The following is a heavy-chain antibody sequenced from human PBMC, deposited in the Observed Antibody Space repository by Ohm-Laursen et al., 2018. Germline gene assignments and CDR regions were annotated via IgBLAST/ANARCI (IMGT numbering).Heavy chain of an antibody. J-gene: IGHJ4*02. Sequence: SLRLSCAAFGFTFSSYAMSWVRQAPGKGLEWVSAISSSGGSTYYADSVKGRFTISRDNSKNTLYLQMNSLRAEDTAVYYCAKDLPTSTLRRPREPFDYWGQGTLVTVSS. CDR3: AKDLPTSTLRRPREPFDY. D-gene: IGHD1-14*01. V-gene: IGHV3-23*01. CDR2: ISSSGGST. CDR1: GFTFSSYA.